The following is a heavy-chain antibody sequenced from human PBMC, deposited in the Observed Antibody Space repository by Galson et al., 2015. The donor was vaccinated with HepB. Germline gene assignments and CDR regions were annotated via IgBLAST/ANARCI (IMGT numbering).Heavy chain of an antibody. CDR1: GFTFSSYW. V-gene: IGHV3-7*01. CDR3: ARDPTPRLGELSSNPNP. D-gene: IGHD3-16*02. Sequence: SLRLSCAASGFTFSSYWMSWVRQAPGKGLEWVANIKQDGSEKYYVDSVKGRFTISRDNAKNSLYLQVNSLRAEDTAVYYCARDPTPRLGELSSNPNPWGQGTLVAVSS. CDR2: IKQDGSEK. J-gene: IGHJ5*02.